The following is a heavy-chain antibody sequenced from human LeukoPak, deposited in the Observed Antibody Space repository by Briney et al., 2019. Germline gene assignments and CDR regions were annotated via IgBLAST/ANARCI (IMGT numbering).Heavy chain of an antibody. CDR1: GGPINSYY. CDR3: ACNYYDSSGYYADAFDI. Sequence: SETLSLTCTVSGGPINSYYWSWLRQPPGKAREGIGYIFDRGSTNYNRSLKSRVTISVDTSKNQISLKLSSVSAADTAVYYCACNYYDSSGYYADAFDIWGQGTMVTVSS. V-gene: IGHV4-59*08. J-gene: IGHJ3*02. D-gene: IGHD3-22*01. CDR2: IFDRGST.